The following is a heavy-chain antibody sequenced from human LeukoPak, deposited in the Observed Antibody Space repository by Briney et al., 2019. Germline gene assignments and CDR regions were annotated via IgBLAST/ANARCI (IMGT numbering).Heavy chain of an antibody. CDR3: ARDETGKSYGYGWVRY. V-gene: IGHV4-59*01. CDR1: RGSISGYF. CDR2: IDYSGSP. D-gene: IGHD3-16*01. J-gene: IGHJ4*02. Sequence: SETLSLTCTVSRGSISGYFWTWIRQPPGRGLEWIGYIDYSGSPDYNPSLKSRVAMSIDTSRNQFSLKLTSVTAADTAVYYCARDETGKSYGYGWVRYWGQGALVAVSA.